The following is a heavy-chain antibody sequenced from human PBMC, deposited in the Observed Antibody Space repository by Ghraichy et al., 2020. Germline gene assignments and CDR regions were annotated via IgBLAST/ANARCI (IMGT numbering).Heavy chain of an antibody. Sequence: SGPTLVKPTQTLTLTCTFSGFSLSTSRVGVGWIRQPPGKALEWLALIYWNDDKRYSPSLKSRLTITKDTSKNQVVLTMTNMDPVDTATYYCAQGPGIAVAGTIHFDYWGQGTLVTVSS. V-gene: IGHV2-5*01. CDR2: IYWNDDK. CDR3: AQGPGIAVAGTIHFDY. D-gene: IGHD6-19*01. CDR1: GFSLSTSRVG. J-gene: IGHJ4*02.